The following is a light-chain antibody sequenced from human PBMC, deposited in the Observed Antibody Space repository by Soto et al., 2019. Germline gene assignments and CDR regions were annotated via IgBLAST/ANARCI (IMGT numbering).Light chain of an antibody. CDR1: QGISSS. J-gene: IGKJ3*01. CDR2: AAS. CDR3: QHAKSFPPT. Sequence: DIQMTQSPSSVSASVGDRVTITCRASQGISSSLAWYQQKPRKAPKLLIYAASTLQSGVSSRFSGSGSGTDFTLTICSLQPEDFATYYCQHAKSFPPTFGPGTKVDIK. V-gene: IGKV1-12*01.